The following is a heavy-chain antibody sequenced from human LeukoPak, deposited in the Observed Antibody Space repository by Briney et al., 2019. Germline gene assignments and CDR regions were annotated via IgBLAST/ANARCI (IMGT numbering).Heavy chain of an antibody. CDR2: IYTSGST. Sequence: SETLSLTCTVSGGSISSSSYYWGWIRQPPGKGLEWIGRIYTSGSTNYNPSLKSRVTMSVDTSKNQFSLKLSSVTAADTAVYYCARTDYGDYYYYYYMDVWGKGTTVTVSS. CDR1: GGSISSSSYY. CDR3: ARTDYGDYYYYYYMDV. J-gene: IGHJ6*03. D-gene: IGHD4-17*01. V-gene: IGHV4-39*07.